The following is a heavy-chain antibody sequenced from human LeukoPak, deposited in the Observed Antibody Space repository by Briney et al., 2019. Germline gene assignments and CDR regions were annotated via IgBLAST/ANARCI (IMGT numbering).Heavy chain of an antibody. CDR3: ARGMGSGSDSGAYYFDY. J-gene: IGHJ4*02. Sequence: ASVKVSCQASGYTFTSYDINWVRQATGQGLEWMGWMNPNRGNTGYPQKFQDRVSMTRNTSISTAYMELSSLRSEDTAVYYCARGMGSGSDSGAYYFDYWGQGTLVTVSS. CDR1: GYTFTSYD. D-gene: IGHD3-22*01. V-gene: IGHV1-8*01. CDR2: MNPNRGNT.